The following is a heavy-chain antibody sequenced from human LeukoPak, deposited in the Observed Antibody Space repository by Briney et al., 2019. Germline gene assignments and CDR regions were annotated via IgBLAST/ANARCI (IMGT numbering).Heavy chain of an antibody. CDR3: ARSRRREVYYYDSSGPGAYFDY. Sequence: SVKVSCKASGGTFSSYAISWVRQAPGQGLEWMGGIIPIFGTANYAQKFQGRVTITADESTSTAYMELSSLRSEDTAVYHCARSRRREVYYYDSSGPGAYFDYWGQGTLVTVSS. J-gene: IGHJ4*02. CDR2: IIPIFGTA. D-gene: IGHD3-22*01. CDR1: GGTFSSYA. V-gene: IGHV1-69*01.